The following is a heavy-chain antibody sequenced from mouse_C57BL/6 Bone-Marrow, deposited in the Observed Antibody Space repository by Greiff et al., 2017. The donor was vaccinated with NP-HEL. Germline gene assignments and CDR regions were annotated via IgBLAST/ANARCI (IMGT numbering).Heavy chain of an antibody. Sequence: QVHVKQSGAELVKPGASLKISCKASGYAFSSYWMNWVKQRPGKGLEWIGQIYPGDGDTNYNGKFKGKATLTADKSSSTAYMQLSSLTSEDSAVYFCARYYGSSYYFDYWGQGTTLTVSS. CDR3: ARYYGSSYYFDY. CDR2: IYPGDGDT. V-gene: IGHV1-80*01. J-gene: IGHJ2*01. D-gene: IGHD1-1*01. CDR1: GYAFSSYW.